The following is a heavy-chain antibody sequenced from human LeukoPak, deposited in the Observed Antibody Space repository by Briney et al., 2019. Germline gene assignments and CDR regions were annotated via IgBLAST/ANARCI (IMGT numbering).Heavy chain of an antibody. D-gene: IGHD2-21*02. Sequence: PSETLSLTCTVSGGSISSYYWSWIRQPPGKGLEWIGYIYYSGSTNYNPSLKSRVTISVDTSKNQFSLKLSSVTAADTAVYYCARDSGNCGGDCYPNWFDPWGQGTLVTVSS. CDR1: GGSISSYY. J-gene: IGHJ5*02. V-gene: IGHV4-59*01. CDR3: ARDSGNCGGDCYPNWFDP. CDR2: IYYSGST.